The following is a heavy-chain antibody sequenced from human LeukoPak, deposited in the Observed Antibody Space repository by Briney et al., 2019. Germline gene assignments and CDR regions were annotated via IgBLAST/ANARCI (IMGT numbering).Heavy chain of an antibody. CDR3: ARGGSSWRNWFDP. D-gene: IGHD6-13*01. Sequence: KTSETLSLTCTVSGGSISSYYWSWIRQPPGKGLEWIGYIYYSGSTNYNPSLKSRVTISVDTSKNQFSLKLSSVTAADTAVYYCARGGSSWRNWFDPWGQGTLVTVSS. CDR2: IYYSGST. J-gene: IGHJ5*02. CDR1: GGSISSYY. V-gene: IGHV4-59*12.